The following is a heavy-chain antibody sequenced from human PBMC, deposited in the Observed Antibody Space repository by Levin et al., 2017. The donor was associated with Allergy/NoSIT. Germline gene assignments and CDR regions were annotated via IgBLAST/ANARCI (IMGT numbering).Heavy chain of an antibody. CDR1: GYSFTSYW. CDR3: AGYAYSSGWYTEGAFDI. V-gene: IGHV5-51*01. D-gene: IGHD6-19*01. Sequence: GESLKISCKGSGYSFTSYWIGWVRQMPGKGLEWMGIIYPGDSDTRYSPSFQGQVTISADKSISTAYLQWSSLKASDTAMYYCAGYAYSSGWYTEGAFDIWGQGTMVTVSS. CDR2: IYPGDSDT. J-gene: IGHJ3*02.